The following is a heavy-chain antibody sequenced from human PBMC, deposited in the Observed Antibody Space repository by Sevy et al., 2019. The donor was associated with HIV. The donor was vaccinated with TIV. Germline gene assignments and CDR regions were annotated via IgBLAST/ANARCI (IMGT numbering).Heavy chain of an antibody. CDR2: TYYRSKWYN. D-gene: IGHD3-22*01. J-gene: IGHJ6*02. Sequence: KQSQTLSLTCAISGDSVSSNSAAWNWIRQSPSRGLEWLGRTYYRSKWYNDYAVSVKSRITINPDKSKNQFSLQLNSVTPEDTAVYYCARDLSGYDSSGYHTNFYYYYGMDVWGQGTTVTVSS. CDR3: ARDLSGYDSSGYHTNFYYYYGMDV. CDR1: GDSVSSNSAA. V-gene: IGHV6-1*01.